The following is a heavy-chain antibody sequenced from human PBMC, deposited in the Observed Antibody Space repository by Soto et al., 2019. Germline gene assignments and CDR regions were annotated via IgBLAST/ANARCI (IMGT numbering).Heavy chain of an antibody. CDR3: VRDPQRNDY. CDR1: GYDFSSYG. D-gene: IGHD2-2*01. V-gene: IGHV1-18*04. CDR2: ISASNGNR. Sequence: QVQLVQSGAEVKKPGASVKVSCKASGYDFSSYGISWVRQAPGQGLEWMGWISASNGNRDYAQQFQGRVTMTSDTSRTTVYMELRCLRSDDTAVYYCVRDPQRNDYWGQGTLVNVSS. J-gene: IGHJ4*02.